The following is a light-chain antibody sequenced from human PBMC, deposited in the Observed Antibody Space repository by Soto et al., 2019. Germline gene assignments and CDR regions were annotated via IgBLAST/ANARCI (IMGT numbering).Light chain of an antibody. CDR2: SAS. J-gene: IGKJ2*01. Sequence: DIQMIQSPSSLSASVGDRVTITCRASQTINNYVNWYQQKPGTAPKLLIHSASTLQSGLPSRFSGSGSGTDFTLTISNLQPEDFATYYCHESFSSPRAYTFGQGTKLEIK. CDR1: QTINNY. CDR3: HESFSSPRAYT. V-gene: IGKV1-39*01.